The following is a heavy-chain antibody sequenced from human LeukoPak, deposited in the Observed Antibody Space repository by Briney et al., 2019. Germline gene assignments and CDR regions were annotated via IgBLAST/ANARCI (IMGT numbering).Heavy chain of an antibody. D-gene: IGHD3-3*01. CDR2: IYYSGST. CDR3: ARAVDFWSGYYGSAPYYFDY. V-gene: IGHV4-59*01. CDR1: GDSISSYY. Sequence: KPSETLSLTCTVSGDSISSYYWSWIRQPPGKGLEWIGYIYYSGSTNYNPSLKSRVTISVDTSKNQFSLKLSSVTAADTAVYYCARAVDFWSGYYGSAPYYFDYWGQGTLVTVSS. J-gene: IGHJ4*02.